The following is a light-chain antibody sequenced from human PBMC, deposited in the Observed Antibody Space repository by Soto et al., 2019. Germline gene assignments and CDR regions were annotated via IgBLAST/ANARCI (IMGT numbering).Light chain of an antibody. CDR1: SSSY. Sequence: ESLLPQSPGNLSLYPGEGPTLSCRVSSSYLAWYQQKPGKAPRLLIYGASSRATGIPDRFSGSGSGTDFTLTIRRLEPEDFAVYYCQQYGSSITFGQGTRLEIK. CDR3: QQYGSSIT. V-gene: IGKV3-20*01. J-gene: IGKJ5*01. CDR2: GAS.